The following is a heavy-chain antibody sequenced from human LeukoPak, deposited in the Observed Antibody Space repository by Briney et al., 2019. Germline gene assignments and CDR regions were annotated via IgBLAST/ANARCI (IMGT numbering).Heavy chain of an antibody. Sequence: ATVKVSCTASGYIFTTCHIHWVRQAPGQGLEWMGIINPSGGSTSYAQKFQGRVTVTSDTSTSTVYMEMRSLRSEDTAVYYCARGGCSGGSGLDYYWGQGTPVTVSS. CDR1: GYIFTTCH. J-gene: IGHJ4*02. V-gene: IGHV1-46*01. CDR3: ARGGCSGGSGLDYY. D-gene: IGHD2-15*01. CDR2: INPSGGST.